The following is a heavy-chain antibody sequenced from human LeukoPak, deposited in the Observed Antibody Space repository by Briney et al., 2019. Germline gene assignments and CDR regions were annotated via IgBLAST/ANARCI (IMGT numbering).Heavy chain of an antibody. D-gene: IGHD6-13*01. J-gene: IGHJ3*02. CDR1: GYTFTGYY. Sequence: GASVKVSCKASGYTFTGYYMHWVRQAPGQGLEWMGWINPNSGGTNYAQKFQGRVTMTRDTSISTAYMELSRLRSDDTAVYYCARDQSSSWTDAFDIWGQGTMVTVSS. V-gene: IGHV1-2*02. CDR2: INPNSGGT. CDR3: ARDQSSSWTDAFDI.